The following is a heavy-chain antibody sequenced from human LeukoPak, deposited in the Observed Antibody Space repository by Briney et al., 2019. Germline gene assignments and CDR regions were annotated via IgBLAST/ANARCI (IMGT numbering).Heavy chain of an antibody. Sequence: GGSLRLSCAASGFTFSSYWMHWVRQAPGKGLVWVSRIISDVSSTSYADFVKGRFSISRDNAKNSLYLQMNSLRAEDTALYYCAKDGPDRYYYDSSGYYDYYYYMDVWGKGATVTISS. CDR2: IISDVSST. CDR1: GFTFSSYW. V-gene: IGHV3-74*01. D-gene: IGHD3-22*01. CDR3: AKDGPDRYYYDSSGYYDYYYYMDV. J-gene: IGHJ6*03.